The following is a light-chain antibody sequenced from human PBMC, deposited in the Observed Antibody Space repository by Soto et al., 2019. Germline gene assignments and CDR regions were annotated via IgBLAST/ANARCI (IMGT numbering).Light chain of an antibody. Sequence: DIQMTQSPSTLSASVGDRVTITCRASQSIDTWLAWYHQKPGKAPNLLIFDASSLESGVPSRFSGSGSGTEFTLTIRNLQPEDFATYYCQQYNSSPFTFGPGTKVDIK. CDR2: DAS. V-gene: IGKV1-5*01. CDR1: QSIDTW. CDR3: QQYNSSPFT. J-gene: IGKJ3*01.